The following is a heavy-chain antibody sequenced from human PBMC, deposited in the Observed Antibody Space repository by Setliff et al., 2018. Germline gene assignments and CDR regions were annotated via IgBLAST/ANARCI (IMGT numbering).Heavy chain of an antibody. J-gene: IGHJ6*03. V-gene: IGHV4-61*09. CDR2: IHSSGGA. Sequence: PSETLSLTCTVSGASISSGSYYWSWIRQPAGKGLEWIGHIHSSGGANYNSSLESRLTMSLDPSKKQFSLKLRSVTAADTAVYYCARDWEITVVREVTQYYYYMDIWGKGNAVTVS. CDR3: ARDWEITVVREVTQYYYYMDI. CDR1: GASISSGSYY. D-gene: IGHD3-10*01.